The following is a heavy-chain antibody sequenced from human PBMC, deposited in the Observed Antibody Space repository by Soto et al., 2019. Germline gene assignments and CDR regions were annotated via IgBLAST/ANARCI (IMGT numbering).Heavy chain of an antibody. CDR3: ATSRISIAVAGETEYYFDY. CDR2: INPNSGDT. J-gene: IGHJ4*02. CDR1: GYIFTGYY. V-gene: IGHV1-2*04. D-gene: IGHD6-19*01. Sequence: GASVKVSCKASGYIFTGYYMRGVRQAPGEGLEWMGWINPNSGDTNYTQKFQGWVTMTRDTSISTAYMELSRLRSDDTAVYYCATSRISIAVAGETEYYFDYWGQGTPVTVSS.